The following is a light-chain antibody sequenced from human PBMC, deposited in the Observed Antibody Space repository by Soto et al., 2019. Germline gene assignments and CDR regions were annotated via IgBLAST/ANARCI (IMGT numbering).Light chain of an antibody. CDR3: QHYSSYPYT. J-gene: IGKJ2*01. CDR1: QSISNW. Sequence: IQMTQSPSTLSASVGDRITITCRASQSISNWLSWYQHKPGKAPKLLIYKASTLESVVPSRFSGSVFGTEFTLTISSLQPDDFATYYCQHYSSYPYTFGQGSKLEIK. CDR2: KAS. V-gene: IGKV1-5*03.